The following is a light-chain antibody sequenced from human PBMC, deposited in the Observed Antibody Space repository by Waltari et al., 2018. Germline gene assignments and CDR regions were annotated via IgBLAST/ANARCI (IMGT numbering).Light chain of an antibody. J-gene: IGLJ2*01. CDR3: HSRDASGVAGS. Sequence: SSELTQDPAVSVAMGQTVRITCPGDSLRSYYAISYQQRPGQAPILVIYDKNNRPSGVPDRFSGSSSHNTGSLTITGAQAEDEASYYCHSRDASGVAGSFGGGTKLTVL. CDR1: SLRSYY. V-gene: IGLV3-19*01. CDR2: DKN.